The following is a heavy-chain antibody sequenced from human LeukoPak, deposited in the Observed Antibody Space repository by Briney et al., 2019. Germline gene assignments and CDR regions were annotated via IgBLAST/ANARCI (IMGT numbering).Heavy chain of an antibody. Sequence: PSETLSLTCTVSGGSISSSSYYWGWIRQPPGKGLEWIGSIYYSGSTYYNPSLKSRVTISVDTSKNQFSLKLSSVTAADTAVYYCARGGSYSKFDYWGQGTLVTVSS. V-gene: IGHV4-39*01. D-gene: IGHD1-26*01. CDR2: IYYSGST. CDR3: ARGGSYSKFDY. J-gene: IGHJ4*02. CDR1: GGSISSSSYY.